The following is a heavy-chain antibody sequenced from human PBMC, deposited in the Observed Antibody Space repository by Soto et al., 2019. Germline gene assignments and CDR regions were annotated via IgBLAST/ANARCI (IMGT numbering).Heavy chain of an antibody. Sequence: PAQTLYLTCTWSLDSVRIGEGYVTGVRKVPGSGLELIGYIYYTEPTNYNPSLRGRATISLDRPNNQFSLQSRAVTHGDKAEGYGAKLGANIRYYHYGLDVWGRGTTVTVSS. CDR3: AKLGANIRYYHYGLDV. V-gene: IGHV4-61*08. J-gene: IGHJ6*02. D-gene: IGHD3-16*01. CDR2: IYYTEPT. CDR1: LDSVRIGEGY.